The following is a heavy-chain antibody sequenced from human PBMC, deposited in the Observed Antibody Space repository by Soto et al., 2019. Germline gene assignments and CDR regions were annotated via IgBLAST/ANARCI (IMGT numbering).Heavy chain of an antibody. V-gene: IGHV3-23*01. J-gene: IGHJ4*02. CDR3: AKLSGVLTYYDILTGYYLNDY. CDR2: ISGSGGSA. Sequence: GGSLRLSCAASGFTFSSYAMSWVRQAPGKGLEWVSAISGSGGSAYYADSVKGRFTISRDNSKNTLYLQMNSLRAEDTAVYYCAKLSGVLTYYDILTGYYLNDYWGQGTLVTVSS. CDR1: GFTFSSYA. D-gene: IGHD3-9*01.